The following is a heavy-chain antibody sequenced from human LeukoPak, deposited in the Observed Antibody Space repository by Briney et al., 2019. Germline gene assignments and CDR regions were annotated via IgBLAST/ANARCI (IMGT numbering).Heavy chain of an antibody. V-gene: IGHV3-74*01. D-gene: IGHD3-22*01. CDR3: EREGHYDSIGPDY. Sequence: PGGSLRLSCAASGFTFSGYWMHWVRQAPGKGLVWVSRIKTDGSSTYYADSVKGRFTISRDNAKNTLYLQLNSLRAEDTAVYYCEREGHYDSIGPDYWGQGTLVTVPS. CDR1: GFTFSGYW. J-gene: IGHJ4*02. CDR2: IKTDGSST.